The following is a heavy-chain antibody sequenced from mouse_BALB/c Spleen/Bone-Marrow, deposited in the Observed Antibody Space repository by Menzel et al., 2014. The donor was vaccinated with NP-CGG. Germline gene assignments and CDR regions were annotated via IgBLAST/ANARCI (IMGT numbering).Heavy chain of an antibody. CDR2: ILPGSGNT. CDR3: ARVIYWYLDV. J-gene: IGHJ1*01. Sequence: QVQLQQSGAELMKPGASVKISRMATGYTFSNYWIEWVKQRPGHGLEWIGEILPGSGNTDYNENFKGKATFTADTSSNTAYMQLSSLTSADSAVYYCARVIYWYLDVWGAGTTVTVSS. CDR1: GYTFSNYW. V-gene: IGHV1-9*01.